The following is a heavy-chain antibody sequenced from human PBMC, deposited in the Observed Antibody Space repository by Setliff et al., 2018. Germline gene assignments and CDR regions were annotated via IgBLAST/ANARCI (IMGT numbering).Heavy chain of an antibody. Sequence: SETLSLTCAVYGGSFSGYYWSWIRQPPGKGLEWIGEINHSGSTNYNPSLKSRVTISVDTSKNQFSLKLSSVTAADTAVYYCARVSLKTYYDFWSGYYDRYFDYWGQGTLVAVST. CDR1: GGSFSGYY. CDR3: ARVSLKTYYDFWSGYYDRYFDY. J-gene: IGHJ4*02. D-gene: IGHD3-3*01. V-gene: IGHV4-34*01. CDR2: INHSGST.